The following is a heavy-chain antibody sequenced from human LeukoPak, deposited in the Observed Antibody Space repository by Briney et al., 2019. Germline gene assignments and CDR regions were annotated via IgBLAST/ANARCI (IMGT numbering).Heavy chain of an antibody. CDR3: SDLASP. J-gene: IGHJ4*02. CDR1: GFTFSDST. Sequence: GGSLRLSCAASGFTFSDSTMHWVRQAPGKGLDWVGCIRSKAHSYATVYAASVEGRFSISRDDSKNTAYLQMNSLKTEDTAIYYCSDLASPGGQGTLVTVSS. V-gene: IGHV3-73*01. D-gene: IGHD3-3*02. CDR2: IRSKAHSYAT.